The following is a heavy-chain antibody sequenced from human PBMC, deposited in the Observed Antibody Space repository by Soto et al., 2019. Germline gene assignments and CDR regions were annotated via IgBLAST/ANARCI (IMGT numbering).Heavy chain of an antibody. Sequence: QVQLVESGGGVVQPGRSLRLSCAASGFTFSSYGMHWVRQAPGKGLEWVAVISYDGSNKYYADSVKGRFTISRDNSKNTLYLQMNSLRAEDTAVYYCAKDLSEGAYYHYYGMDVWGQGTTVTVSS. V-gene: IGHV3-30*18. CDR3: AKDLSEGAYYHYYGMDV. J-gene: IGHJ6*02. CDR1: GFTFSSYG. D-gene: IGHD3-16*01. CDR2: ISYDGSNK.